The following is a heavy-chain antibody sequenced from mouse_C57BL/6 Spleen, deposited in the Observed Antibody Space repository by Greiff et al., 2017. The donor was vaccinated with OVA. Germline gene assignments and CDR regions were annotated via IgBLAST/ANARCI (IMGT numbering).Heavy chain of an antibody. Sequence: VQLQQSGAELVRPGASVKLSCTASGFNIKDYYMHWVKQRPEQGLEWIGRIDPEDGDTEYAPKFQGKATVTADTSSNTAYLQLSSLTSEDTAVYYCTTLYGNFFAYWGQGTLVTVSA. CDR1: GFNIKDYY. CDR2: IDPEDGDT. CDR3: TTLYGNFFAY. J-gene: IGHJ3*01. V-gene: IGHV14-1*01. D-gene: IGHD2-1*01.